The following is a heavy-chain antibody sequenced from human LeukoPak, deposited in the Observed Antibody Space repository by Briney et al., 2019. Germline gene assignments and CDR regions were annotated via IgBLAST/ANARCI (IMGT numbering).Heavy chain of an antibody. J-gene: IGHJ5*02. V-gene: IGHV3-23*01. CDR3: TKDPNGDYIGAFDP. D-gene: IGHD4-17*01. CDR1: GFSFSSFA. Sequence: PPGGSLRLSCAASGFSFSSFAMTWVRQSPGKGLEWVSSITGGHYSTYNTDSVEGRFTISRDNSKNTLYLQMNSLRADDTAIYYCTKDPNGDYIGAFDPWGQGTLVTVSS. CDR2: ITGGHYST.